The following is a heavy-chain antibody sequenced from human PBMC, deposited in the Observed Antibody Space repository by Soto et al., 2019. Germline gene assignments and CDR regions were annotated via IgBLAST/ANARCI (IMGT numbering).Heavy chain of an antibody. CDR3: ARGSQALWFDP. CDR1: GGPTSGYY. Sequence: PSETLSLTCTVSGGPTSGYYCSWIRQPPGKGLEWIGYIYYSQTNYNPSLKSRVTISVDTSKNQFSLKLSSVTAADTAVYYCARGSQALWFDPWGQGTLVTVSS. J-gene: IGHJ5*02. V-gene: IGHV4-59*08. CDR2: IYYSQT.